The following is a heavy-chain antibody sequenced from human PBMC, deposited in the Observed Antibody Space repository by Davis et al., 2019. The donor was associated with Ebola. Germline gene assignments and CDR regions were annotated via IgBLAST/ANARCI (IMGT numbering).Heavy chain of an antibody. CDR1: GFTFDDYA. D-gene: IGHD3-3*01. Sequence: GESLKISCAASGFTFDDYAMHWVRQAPGKGLEWVSLISGDGGSTYYADSVKGRFTISRDNSKNSLYLQMNSLRTEDTDLYYCAKASYYDFWSGYLGYGMDVWGQGTTVTVSS. CDR3: AKASYYDFWSGYLGYGMDV. J-gene: IGHJ6*02. V-gene: IGHV3-43*02. CDR2: ISGDGGST.